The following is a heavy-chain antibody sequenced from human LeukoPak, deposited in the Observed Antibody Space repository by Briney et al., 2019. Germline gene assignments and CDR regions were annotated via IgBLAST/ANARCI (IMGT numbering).Heavy chain of an antibody. CDR3: ARASPYPTVTSDY. CDR2: IYYSGST. Sequence: SETLSLTCTVSGGSISSYYWSWIRQPPGKGLEWIGYIYYSGSTNYNPSLKSRVTISVDTSKNQFSLKLRSVTAADTAVYYCARASPYPTVTSDYWGQGTLVTVSS. D-gene: IGHD4-17*01. CDR1: GGSISSYY. V-gene: IGHV4-59*01. J-gene: IGHJ4*02.